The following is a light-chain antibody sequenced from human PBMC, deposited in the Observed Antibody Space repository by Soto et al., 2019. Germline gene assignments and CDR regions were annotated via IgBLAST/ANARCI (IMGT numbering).Light chain of an antibody. J-gene: IGKJ5*01. CDR1: QGIRND. CDR3: QQYGNSPQIT. Sequence: AIQMTQSPSSLSASVGDRVTITCRASQGIRNDLGWYQQKPGNAPKLLIYAASSLQSGVPSRFSGSGSGTDFTLTISRLEPEDFAVYYCQQYGNSPQITFGQGTRLEIK. CDR2: AAS. V-gene: IGKV1-6*01.